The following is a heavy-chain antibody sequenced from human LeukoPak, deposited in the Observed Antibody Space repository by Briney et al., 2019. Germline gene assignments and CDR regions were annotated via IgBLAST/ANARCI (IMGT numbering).Heavy chain of an antibody. J-gene: IGHJ4*02. CDR3: ARGLEITMVRGVILYYFDY. V-gene: IGHV1-46*03. CDR2: INPSGGST. D-gene: IGHD3-10*01. CDR1: GYTFTSYY. Sequence: ASVKVSCKASGYTFTSYYMHWVRQAPGQGLEWMGIINPSGGSTSHAQKFQGRVTMTRDTSTSTVYMELSSLRSEDTAVYYCARGLEITMVRGVILYYFDYWGQGTLVTVSS.